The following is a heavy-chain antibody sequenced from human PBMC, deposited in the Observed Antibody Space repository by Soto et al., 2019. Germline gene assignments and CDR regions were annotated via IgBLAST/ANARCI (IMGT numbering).Heavy chain of an antibody. CDR1: GYTFTGYY. V-gene: IGHV1-2*02. J-gene: IGHJ4*02. CDR2: INPNSGGT. Sequence: QVQLVQSGAEVKKPGASVKVSCKASGYTFTGYYMHWVRQAPGQGLEWMGWINPNSGGTNYAQKFQGRVTITRHTSIGTAYMALSRLRSEDTAVYYWARVAAGASRYFDYWGQGTMVTVSS. CDR3: ARVAAGASRYFDY. D-gene: IGHD1-26*01.